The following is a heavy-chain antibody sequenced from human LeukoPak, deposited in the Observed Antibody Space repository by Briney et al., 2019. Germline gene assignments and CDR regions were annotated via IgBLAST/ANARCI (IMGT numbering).Heavy chain of an antibody. CDR2: INHSGST. CDR1: GGSFSGYY. CDR3: ARGRKGIAVAGKGRYYFDY. J-gene: IGHJ4*02. V-gene: IGHV4-34*01. D-gene: IGHD6-19*01. Sequence: SETLSLTCAVYGGSFSGYYWSWIRQPPGKGLEWIGEINHSGSTNYNPSLMSRVTISVDTSKNQFSLKLSSVTAADTAVYYCARGRKGIAVAGKGRYYFDYWGQGTLVTVSS.